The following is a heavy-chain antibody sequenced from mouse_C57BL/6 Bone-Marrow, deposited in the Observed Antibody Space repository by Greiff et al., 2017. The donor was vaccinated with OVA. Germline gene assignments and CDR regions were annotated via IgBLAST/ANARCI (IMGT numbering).Heavy chain of an antibody. CDR2: IYPGNSDT. D-gene: IGHD2-5*01. J-gene: IGHJ3*01. Sequence: EVKLVESGTVLARPGASVKMSCKTSGYTFTSYWMHWVKQRPGQGLEWIGAIYPGNSDTSYNQKFKGKAKLTAVTSASTAYMELSSLTNEDSAVYYCTRGYSNLKTWFAYWGQGTLVTVSA. V-gene: IGHV1-5*01. CDR3: TRGYSNLKTWFAY. CDR1: GYTFTSYW.